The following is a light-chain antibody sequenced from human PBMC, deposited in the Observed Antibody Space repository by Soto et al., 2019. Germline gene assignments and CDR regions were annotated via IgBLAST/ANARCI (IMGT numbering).Light chain of an antibody. Sequence: QSVLTQPPSVSGSPGQSVTISCTGTSTDFVSYNRVSWYQQPPGTAPKLIIYEASNRPSGVPDRFSGSKSGNTASLTISGLQAEEEADYYCSSYTSSSLYVFGTGTKVTVL. J-gene: IGLJ1*01. CDR3: SSYTSSSLYV. V-gene: IGLV2-18*02. CDR1: STDFVSYNR. CDR2: EAS.